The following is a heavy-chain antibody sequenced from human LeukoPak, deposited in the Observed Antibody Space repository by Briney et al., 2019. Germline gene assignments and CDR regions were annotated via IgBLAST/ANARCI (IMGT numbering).Heavy chain of an antibody. D-gene: IGHD5-18*01. CDR2: ISGSGGGT. CDR3: AKSRSPGYSMGYDPDY. V-gene: IGHV3-23*01. Sequence: GGSLRLSCAAYGFSFSNYGVNWVRQTPGKGLEWVSAISGSGGGTFYAPSVKGRFTISRDNSKNMLFLQMNGLRAEDTATYYCAKSRSPGYSMGYDPDYWGQGTLVIVST. J-gene: IGHJ4*02. CDR1: GFSFSNYG.